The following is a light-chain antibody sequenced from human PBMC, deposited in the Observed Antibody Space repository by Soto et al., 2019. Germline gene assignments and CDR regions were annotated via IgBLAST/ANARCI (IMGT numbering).Light chain of an antibody. V-gene: IGKV3-15*01. CDR2: DAS. J-gene: IGKJ1*01. CDR3: QQYNTWPPT. Sequence: EIVMTQSPATLSVSPGERVTLSCRASQSVSSKLAWYQQKPGQAPRLLIYDASTRATGIPARFSGSGSGTEFTLTISSLQSEDFAVYCCQQYNTWPPTFGQGPKVEIE. CDR1: QSVSSK.